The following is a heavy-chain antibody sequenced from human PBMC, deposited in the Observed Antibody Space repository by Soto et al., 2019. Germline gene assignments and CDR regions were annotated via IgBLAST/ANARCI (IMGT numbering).Heavy chain of an antibody. CDR2: ISYDGSNK. CDR1: GFTFSSYA. D-gene: IGHD7-27*01. J-gene: IGHJ4*02. Sequence: QVQLVESGGGVVQPGRSLRLSCAASGFTFSSYAMHWVRQAPGKGLEWVAVISYDGSNKYYADSVKGRFTISRDNSKNTLYLQMNSLRAEDTAVYYCARRELGPADYWGQGTLVTVSS. V-gene: IGHV3-30-3*01. CDR3: ARRELGPADY.